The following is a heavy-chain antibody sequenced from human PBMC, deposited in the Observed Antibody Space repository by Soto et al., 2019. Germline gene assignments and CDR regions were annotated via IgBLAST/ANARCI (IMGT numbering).Heavy chain of an antibody. D-gene: IGHD3-16*01. J-gene: IGHJ4*02. CDR1: GYTFTGYY. Sequence: GASVKVSCKASGYTFTGYYMHWVRQAPGQGLEWMGWINPNSGGTNYAQKFQGWVTMTRDTSISTAYMELSRLRSDDTAVYYCARSSGVGGYYFDYWGQGTLVTVSS. V-gene: IGHV1-2*04. CDR3: ARSSGVGGYYFDY. CDR2: INPNSGGT.